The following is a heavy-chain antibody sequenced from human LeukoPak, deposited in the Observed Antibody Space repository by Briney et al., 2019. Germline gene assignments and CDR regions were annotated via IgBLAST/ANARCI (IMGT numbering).Heavy chain of an antibody. J-gene: IGHJ4*02. CDR2: IKQDGSEK. Sequence: GGSLRLSCAASGFTFSSYWMSWVRQAPGKGLEWVANIKQDGSEKYYVDSVKGRFTISRDNAKNSLYLQMNSLRAEDTAVYYCARDHSRDYYDSSRDYWGQGTLVTVSS. CDR3: ARDHSRDYYDSSRDY. V-gene: IGHV3-7*01. CDR1: GFTFSSYW. D-gene: IGHD3-22*01.